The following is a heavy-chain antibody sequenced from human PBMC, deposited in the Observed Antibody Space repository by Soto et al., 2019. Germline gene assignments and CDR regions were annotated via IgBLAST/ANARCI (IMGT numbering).Heavy chain of an antibody. CDR2: ISAYNGNT. J-gene: IGHJ4*02. CDR1: GYTFTSYG. V-gene: IGHV1-18*01. Sequence: QVQLVQSGAEVKKPGAPVKVSCKASGYTFTSYGISWVRQAPGQGLEWMGWISAYNGNTNYAQKLQGRVTMTTDTSTSTAYMELRSLRSDDTAVYYCARAIWFGELLDVIDYWGQGTLVTVSS. D-gene: IGHD3-10*01. CDR3: ARAIWFGELLDVIDY.